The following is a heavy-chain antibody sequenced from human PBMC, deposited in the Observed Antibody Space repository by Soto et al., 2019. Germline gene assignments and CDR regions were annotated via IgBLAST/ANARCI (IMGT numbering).Heavy chain of an antibody. CDR3: AKGRVIQLLPIWPDP. CDR1: GFSFSKYG. CDR2: VSSDGNNK. V-gene: IGHV3-30*18. D-gene: IGHD2-2*01. J-gene: IGHJ5*02. Sequence: QSGGSLRLSCAASGFSFSKYGMHWVRQAPGKGLEWVAFVSSDGNNKYYGDSVKGRFTISRDNSKNMVFLQVDSLRVDDTAVYYCAKGRVIQLLPIWPDPWGQGTLVTVSS.